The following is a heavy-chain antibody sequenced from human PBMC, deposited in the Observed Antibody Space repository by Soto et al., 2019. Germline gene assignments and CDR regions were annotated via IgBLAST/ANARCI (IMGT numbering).Heavy chain of an antibody. CDR1: GFTFSNAW. Sequence: EVQLVESGGGLVKPGGSLRLSCAASGFTFSNAWMSWVRQAPGKGLEWVGRIKSKTDGGTTDYAAPVKGRFTISRDDSKNTLYLQMNSLKTEDTAVYYCTTDSPSIAILDYYGMDVWGQGTTVTVSS. V-gene: IGHV3-15*01. CDR3: TTDSPSIAILDYYGMDV. J-gene: IGHJ6*02. D-gene: IGHD6-6*01. CDR2: IKSKTDGGTT.